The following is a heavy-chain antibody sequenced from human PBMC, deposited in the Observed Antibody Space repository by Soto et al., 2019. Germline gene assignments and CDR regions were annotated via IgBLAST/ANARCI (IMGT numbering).Heavy chain of an antibody. V-gene: IGHV4-34*01. Sequence: SETLSLTCAVYGGSFSGYYWSWIRQPPGKGLEWIGEINHSGSTNYNPSLKSRVTISVDTSKNQFSLKLSSVTAADTAVYYCARGADYYESSGYPSFEPRHNWCDPWGQGTLGT. CDR2: INHSGST. J-gene: IGHJ5*02. CDR3: ARGADYYESSGYPSFEPRHNWCDP. CDR1: GGSFSGYY. D-gene: IGHD3-22*01.